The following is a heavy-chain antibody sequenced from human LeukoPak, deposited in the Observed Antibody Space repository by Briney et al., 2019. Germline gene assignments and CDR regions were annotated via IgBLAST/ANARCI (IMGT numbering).Heavy chain of an antibody. CDR3: AKDLGMQVWFPL. J-gene: IGHJ4*02. CDR1: GFTFSTYA. V-gene: IGHV3-23*01. CDR2: FSGRGGST. Sequence: GGSLRLSWAASGFTFSTYAMSGVRRAPGRGREGVSSFSGRGGSTYYADSVKGRFTIYRDNSKNTLYLQMNSLRAEDTAVYYCAKDLGMQVWFPLWGQGTLVTVSS. D-gene: IGHD5-18*01.